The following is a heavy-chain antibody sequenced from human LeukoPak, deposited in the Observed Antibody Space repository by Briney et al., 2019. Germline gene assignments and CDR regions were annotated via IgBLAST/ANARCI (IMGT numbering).Heavy chain of an antibody. V-gene: IGHV3-64D*09. CDR3: VRAGYDYVWGSYAFDI. CDR2: IRYNGGNT. CDR1: GFTFSSYA. Sequence: PGGSLRLSCSASGFTFSSYAMHWVRQAPGKGLEYVSAIRYNGGNTYYADSVKGRFTISRDNSKNTLYLQMSRLRAEDKAVYYCVRAGYDYVWGSYAFDIWGQGTMVTVSS. D-gene: IGHD3-16*01. J-gene: IGHJ3*02.